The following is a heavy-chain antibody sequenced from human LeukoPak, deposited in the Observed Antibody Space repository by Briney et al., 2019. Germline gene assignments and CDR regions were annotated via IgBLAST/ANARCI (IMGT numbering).Heavy chain of an antibody. CDR2: IWYDGSNK. J-gene: IGHJ6*02. D-gene: IGHD3-22*01. CDR3: AREPLGGYPPTGMDV. Sequence: GGSLRLSCAAPGFTFSSYGMHWVRQAPGKGLEWVGVIWYDGSNKYYADSVKGRFTISRDNSKNTLYLQMNSLRAEDTAVYYCAREPLGGYPPTGMDVWGQGTTITVSS. CDR1: GFTFSSYG. V-gene: IGHV3-33*01.